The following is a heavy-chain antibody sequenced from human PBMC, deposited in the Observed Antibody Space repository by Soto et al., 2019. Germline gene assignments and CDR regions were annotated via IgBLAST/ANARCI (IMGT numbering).Heavy chain of an antibody. D-gene: IGHD2-2*01. CDR3: ARDLSDIVLAATAYYYGMDV. V-gene: IGHV1-69*12. J-gene: IGHJ6*02. Sequence: QVQLVQSGAEVKKPGSSVKVSCKASGGTFSSYAISWVRQAPGQGLEWMGGIIPIFGTANYAQKFQGRVTITADESTRTAYMELSSLRSEDTAVYYCARDLSDIVLAATAYYYGMDVWGQGTTVTVSS. CDR1: GGTFSSYA. CDR2: IIPIFGTA.